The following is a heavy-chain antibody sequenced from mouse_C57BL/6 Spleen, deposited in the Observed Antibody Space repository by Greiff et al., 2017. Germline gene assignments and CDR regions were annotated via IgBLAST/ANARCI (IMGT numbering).Heavy chain of an antibody. CDR2: IYPGSGST. CDR1: GYTFTSYW. V-gene: IGHV1-55*01. D-gene: IGHD1-1*01. CDR3: ARREYGSSPAGFAY. J-gene: IGHJ3*01. Sequence: VQLQQPGAELVKPGASVKMSCKASGYTFTSYWITWVKQRPGQGLEWIGDIYPGSGSTNYNEKFKSKATLTVDTSSSTAYMQLSSLTSEDSAVYYCARREYGSSPAGFAYWGQGTLVTVSA.